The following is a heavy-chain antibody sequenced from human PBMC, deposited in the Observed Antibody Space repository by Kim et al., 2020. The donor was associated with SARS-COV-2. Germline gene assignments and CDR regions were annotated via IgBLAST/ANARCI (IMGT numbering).Heavy chain of an antibody. V-gene: IGHV4-61*02. Sequence: SETLSLTCTVSGGSISSGSYYWSWIRQPAGKGLEWIGRIYTSGSTNYNPSLKSRVTISVDTSKNQFSLKLSSVTAADTAVYYCARGAYYDILTGDPLDYWGQGRLVTVSS. CDR2: IYTSGST. CDR1: GGSISSGSYY. J-gene: IGHJ4*02. D-gene: IGHD3-9*01. CDR3: ARGAYYDILTGDPLDY.